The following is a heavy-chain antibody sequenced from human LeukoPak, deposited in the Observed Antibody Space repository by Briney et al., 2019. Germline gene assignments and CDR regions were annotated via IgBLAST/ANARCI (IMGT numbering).Heavy chain of an antibody. V-gene: IGHV1-8*01. CDR2: MNPNSGNT. CDR3: ARGDFGDYFLDY. Sequence: ASVKVSCEASGYTFSSYDINWVRQATGQGLEWMGWMNPNSGNTDYAQRFQGRVTMTRNTSISTAYMELSSLRSEDTAVYYCARGDFGDYFLDYWGQGTLVTVSS. CDR1: GYTFSSYD. D-gene: IGHD4-17*01. J-gene: IGHJ4*02.